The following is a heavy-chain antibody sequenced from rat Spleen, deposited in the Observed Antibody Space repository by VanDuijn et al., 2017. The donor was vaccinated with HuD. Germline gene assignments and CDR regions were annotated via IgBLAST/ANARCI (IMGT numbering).Heavy chain of an antibody. Sequence: EVQLVESGGGLVQPGRSLKLSCAASGFTFSDYNMAWVRQAPKMGLEWVATISYDGSSTYYRDSVKGRFTISRDNAKSTLYLQMDSLRSEDKATYYCARHDVYYGYMLGIWYFDFWGPGTMVTVSS. CDR3: ARHDVYYGYMLGIWYFDF. J-gene: IGHJ1*01. CDR2: ISYDGSST. CDR1: GFTFSDYN. V-gene: IGHV5-7*01. D-gene: IGHD1-6*01.